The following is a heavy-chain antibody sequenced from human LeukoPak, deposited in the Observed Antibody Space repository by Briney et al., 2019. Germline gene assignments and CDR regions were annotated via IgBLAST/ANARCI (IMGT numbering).Heavy chain of an antibody. V-gene: IGHV4-4*02. CDR2: MYPGGTT. D-gene: IGHD6-19*01. CDR3: AGLEGRYSTDWFYFFDY. CDR1: GGSISSLNL. Sequence: SETLSLTCIISGGSISSLNLWSWLRQPPGKGLEWIGEMYPGGTTNFNPSLKSRVTILIDKSKNQLSLQLTSVTAADTAAYYCAGLEGRYSTDWFYFFDYWGQGALVTVSS. J-gene: IGHJ4*02.